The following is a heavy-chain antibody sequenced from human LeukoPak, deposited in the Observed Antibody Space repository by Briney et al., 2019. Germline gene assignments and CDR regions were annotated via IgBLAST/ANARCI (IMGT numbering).Heavy chain of an antibody. D-gene: IGHD6-19*01. CDR2: IWADGSNQ. V-gene: IGHV3-33*01. Sequence: QPRGSLRLSCTASASTFTTYGFHWVRQAPGKGLEWVALIWADGSNQFSADSVKGRVNMARDNAKNTVYLQMDSLRVDDTAVYFCAREAVISGWSGDMDVWGQGTTVTVSS. CDR1: ASTFTTYG. CDR3: AREAVISGWSGDMDV. J-gene: IGHJ6*02.